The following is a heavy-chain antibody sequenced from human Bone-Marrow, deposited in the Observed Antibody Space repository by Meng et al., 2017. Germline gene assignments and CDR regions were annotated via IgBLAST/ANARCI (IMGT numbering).Heavy chain of an antibody. V-gene: IGHV1-8*01. CDR1: GYTFTSHD. CDR3: ARQYSSRGEDY. J-gene: IGHJ4*02. D-gene: IGHD6-13*01. CDR2: MNPNSGNT. Sequence: VQLGAYGDGVKNPGDYVKVSYTDSGYTFTSHDINWVRQATGQGLEWMGWMNPNSGNTGYAQKFQGRVTMTRNTSISTAYMELSSLRSEDTAVYYCARQYSSRGEDYWGQGTLVTVSS.